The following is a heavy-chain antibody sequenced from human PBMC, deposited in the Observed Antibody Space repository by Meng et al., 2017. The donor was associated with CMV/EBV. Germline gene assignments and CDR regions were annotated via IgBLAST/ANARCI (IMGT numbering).Heavy chain of an antibody. CDR3: ARRGSSGWPYYYYGMDV. D-gene: IGHD6-19*01. V-gene: IGHV1-8*03. CDR2: MNPNSGNT. J-gene: IGHJ6*02. CDR1: GYTFTGYY. Sequence: ASVKVSCKASGYTFTGYYMHWVRQATGQGLEWMGWMNPNSGNTGYAQKFQGRVTITRNTSISTAYMELSSLRSEDTAVYYCARRGSSGWPYYYYGMDVWGQGTTVTVSS.